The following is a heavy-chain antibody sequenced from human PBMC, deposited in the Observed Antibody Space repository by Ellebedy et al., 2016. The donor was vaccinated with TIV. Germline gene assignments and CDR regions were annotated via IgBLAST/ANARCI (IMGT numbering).Heavy chain of an antibody. J-gene: IGHJ6*02. CDR2: INPNSGGT. V-gene: IGHV1-2*02. Sequence: ASVKVSXKASGYTFTGYYMHWVRQAPGQGLEWMGWINPNSGGTNYAQKLQGRVTMTTDTSTSTAYMELRSLRSDDTAVYYCARGAWGLVGATISSYGMDVWGRGTTVTVSS. D-gene: IGHD1-26*01. CDR1: GYTFTGYY. CDR3: ARGAWGLVGATISSYGMDV.